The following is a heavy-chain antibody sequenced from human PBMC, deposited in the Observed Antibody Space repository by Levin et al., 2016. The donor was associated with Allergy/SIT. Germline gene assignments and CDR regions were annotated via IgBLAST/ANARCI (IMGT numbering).Heavy chain of an antibody. V-gene: IGHV1-69*13. D-gene: IGHD5-18*01. J-gene: IGHJ4*02. CDR3: ARGMRPYAMVENYDY. Sequence: SVKVSCKASGGTFSSYAISWVRQAPGQGLEWMGGIIPIFGTANYAQKFQGRVTITADESTSTAYMELSSLRSEDTAVYYCARGMRPYAMVENYDYWGQGTLVTVSS. CDR2: IIPIFGTA. CDR1: GGTFSSYA.